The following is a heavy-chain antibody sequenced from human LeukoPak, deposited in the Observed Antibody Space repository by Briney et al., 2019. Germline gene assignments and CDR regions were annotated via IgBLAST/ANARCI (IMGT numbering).Heavy chain of an antibody. V-gene: IGHV4-31*03. CDR1: GGSISSGGYY. CDR3: ASGDNDPLFDY. CDR2: IYYSGST. Sequence: SETPSLTCTASGGSISSGGYYWSWIRQHPGKGLEWIGSIYYSGSTNYNPSLQGRVTISLDTSRNQFSLKLSSVTAADTAVYYCASGDNDPLFDYWGQGTLVTVSS. J-gene: IGHJ4*02. D-gene: IGHD1-1*01.